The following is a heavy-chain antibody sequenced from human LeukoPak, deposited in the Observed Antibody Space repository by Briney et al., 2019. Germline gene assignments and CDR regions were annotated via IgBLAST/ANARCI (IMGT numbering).Heavy chain of an antibody. Sequence: PSETLSITCTVSGGSISSYYWSWIRQPPGKGLEWIGYIYYSGSTNYNPSLKSRVTISVDTSKNQFSLKLSSVTAADTAVYYCARVNYGDFRLDYWGQGTLVTVSS. V-gene: IGHV4-59*01. CDR3: ARVNYGDFRLDY. D-gene: IGHD4-17*01. CDR1: GGSISSYY. CDR2: IYYSGST. J-gene: IGHJ4*02.